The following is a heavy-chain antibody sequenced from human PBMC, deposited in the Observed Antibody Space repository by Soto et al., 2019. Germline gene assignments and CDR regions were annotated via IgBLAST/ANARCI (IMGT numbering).Heavy chain of an antibody. Sequence: VASVKVSCKASGYTFTSYGITWVRQAPGQGLEWMGWISAYNNDTNYAQKLQGRVTMTTDTSTSTAYMELRSLRSDDTAVYYCARAPVYSSGWYVVYWGQGTLVTVSS. V-gene: IGHV1-18*01. CDR2: ISAYNNDT. CDR1: GYTFTSYG. CDR3: ARAPVYSSGWYVVY. D-gene: IGHD6-19*01. J-gene: IGHJ4*02.